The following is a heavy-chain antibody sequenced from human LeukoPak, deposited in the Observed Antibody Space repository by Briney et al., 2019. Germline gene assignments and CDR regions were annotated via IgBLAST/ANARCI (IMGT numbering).Heavy chain of an antibody. CDR3: ARDWEGRGEYWYFDL. V-gene: IGHV1-2*02. Sequence: ASVKVSCKASGYTFTGYDMHWVRQAPGQGLEWMGWINPNSGGTNYAQKFQGRVTMTRDTSISTAYMELSRLRSDDTAVYYCARDWEGRGEYWYFDLWGRGTLVTVSS. J-gene: IGHJ2*01. D-gene: IGHD1-26*01. CDR1: GYTFTGYD. CDR2: INPNSGGT.